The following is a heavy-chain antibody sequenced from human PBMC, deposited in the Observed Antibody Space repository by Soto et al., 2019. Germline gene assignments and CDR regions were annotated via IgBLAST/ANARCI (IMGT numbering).Heavy chain of an antibody. J-gene: IGHJ4*02. CDR1: GFTFSSYA. V-gene: IGHV3-23*01. Sequence: PGGSLRLSCVASGFTFSSYAMSWVHQAPGKGLEWVSTISGTGGSTYYPDSVKGRFTISRDNSKNTVYLQMNSLRAEDAAVYYCAKEMTSGYYLFDYWGQGTLVTVSS. CDR3: AKEMTSGYYLFDY. CDR2: ISGTGGST. D-gene: IGHD3-22*01.